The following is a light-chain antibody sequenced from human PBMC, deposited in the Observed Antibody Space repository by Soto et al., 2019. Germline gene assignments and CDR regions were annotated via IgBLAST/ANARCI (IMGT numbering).Light chain of an antibody. Sequence: QSALTQPASVSGSPGQSIAISFTGTSSDVGGYDQVSWYQQHPGKVPKLMIYAVSNRPSGVSDRFSGSQSGNTASLTISGLQAEDEADYYCSSYTGSGTFFGGGTKLTVL. CDR2: AVS. J-gene: IGLJ2*01. CDR1: SSDVGGYDQ. CDR3: SSYTGSGTF. V-gene: IGLV2-14*01.